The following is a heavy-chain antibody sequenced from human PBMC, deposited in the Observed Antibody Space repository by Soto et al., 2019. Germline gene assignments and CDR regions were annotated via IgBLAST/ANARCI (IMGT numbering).Heavy chain of an antibody. CDR1: GFTFSDYD. D-gene: IGHD6-19*01. J-gene: IGHJ5*02. V-gene: IGHV3-11*01. CDR2: ISSSGSTM. Sequence: GWSLRLSFAASGFTFSDYDMSWIRQAPGKGLEWVSYISSSGSTMYYADSVKGRFTISRDNAKNSLYLQMNSLRAEDTAVYYCARQYSSGWSQSNWFDPWRQGTLVTVSS. CDR3: ARQYSSGWSQSNWFDP.